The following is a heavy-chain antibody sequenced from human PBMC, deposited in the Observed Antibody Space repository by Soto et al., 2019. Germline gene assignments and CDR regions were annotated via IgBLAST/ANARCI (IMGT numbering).Heavy chain of an antibody. CDR2: IDWDDDK. D-gene: IGHD2-2*01. J-gene: IGHJ6*02. V-gene: IGHV2-70*04. CDR1: GFSLSTSGMR. CDR3: ARELGYCSSPSCYPTAGMDV. Sequence: SGPTLVNPTQTLTLTCTFSGFSLSTSGMRVSWIRQPPGKALEWLARIDWDDDKFYSTSLKTRLTISKDTSKNQVVLTMTNMDPVDTATYYCARELGYCSSPSCYPTAGMDVWGQGTTVTV.